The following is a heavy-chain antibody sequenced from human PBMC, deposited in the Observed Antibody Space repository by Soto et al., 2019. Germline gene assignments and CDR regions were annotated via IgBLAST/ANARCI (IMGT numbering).Heavy chain of an antibody. CDR1: GFTVSSNY. CDR2: IYSGGST. V-gene: IGHV3-66*01. CDR3: ARDLPAPQWHEGYMDV. Sequence: GGSLRLSCAASGFTVSSNYMSWVRQAPGKGLEWVSVIYSGGSTYYADSVKGRFTISRDNSKNTLYLQMNSLRAEDTAVYYCARDLPAPQWHEGYMDVWGKGTTVTVSS. J-gene: IGHJ6*03. D-gene: IGHD2-8*01.